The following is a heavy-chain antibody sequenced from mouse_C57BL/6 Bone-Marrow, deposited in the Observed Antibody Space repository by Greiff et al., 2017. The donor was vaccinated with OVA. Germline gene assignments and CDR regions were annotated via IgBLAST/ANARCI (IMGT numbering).Heavy chain of an antibody. CDR2: IYPGDGDT. CDR3: ARRAYYSPFAY. D-gene: IGHD1-1*01. Sequence: QVQLKESGAELVKPGASVKISCKASGYAFSSYWMNWVKQRPGKGLEWIGQIYPGDGDTNYNGKFKGKATLTADKSSSTAYMQLSSLTSEDSAVYFCARRAYYSPFAYWGQGTLVTVSA. J-gene: IGHJ3*01. V-gene: IGHV1-80*01. CDR1: GYAFSSYW.